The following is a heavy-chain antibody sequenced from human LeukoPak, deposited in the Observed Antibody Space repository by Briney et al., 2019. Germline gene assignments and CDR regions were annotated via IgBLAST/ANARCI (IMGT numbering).Heavy chain of an antibody. CDR2: ISYGGNT. Sequence: PSETLSLTCTVSGGSTSGYYWSWIRQPPGRGLEWIGYISYGGNTNYNPSLGGRVTISLDTPKNQFSLKVRSVTATDTAIYYCARHDDVPLIRNGFNYWGQGTLVTVSS. V-gene: IGHV4-59*08. D-gene: IGHD2-2*01. CDR3: ARHDDVPLIRNGFNY. J-gene: IGHJ4*02. CDR1: GGSTSGYY.